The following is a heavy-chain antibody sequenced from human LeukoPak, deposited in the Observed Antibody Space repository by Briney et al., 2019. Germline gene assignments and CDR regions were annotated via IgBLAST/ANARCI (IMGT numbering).Heavy chain of an antibody. CDR1: GGTFISYA. CDR2: ISAYNGNT. CDR3: ARDDGGGWPFDY. J-gene: IGHJ4*02. D-gene: IGHD4-23*01. Sequence: GASVKVSCKASGGTFISYAISWVRQAPGQGLEWMGWISAYNGNTNYAQKLQGRVTMTTDTSTSTAYMELRSLRPDDTAVYYCARDDGGGWPFDYWGQGTLVTVSS. V-gene: IGHV1-18*01.